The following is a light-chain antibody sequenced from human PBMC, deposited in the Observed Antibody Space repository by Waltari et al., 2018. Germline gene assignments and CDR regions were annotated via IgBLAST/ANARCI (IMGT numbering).Light chain of an antibody. J-gene: IGKJ1*01. CDR3: QQYNNWPQT. CDR1: QSVSSN. CDR2: GAS. Sequence: ETVMTQSPAPLSVSPGERATLSCRASQSVSSNLAWYQQKPGQAPRLLIYGASTRATGIPARFSGSGSGTEFTLTISSLQSEDFAVYYCQQYNNWPQTFGQGTKVEIK. V-gene: IGKV3-15*01.